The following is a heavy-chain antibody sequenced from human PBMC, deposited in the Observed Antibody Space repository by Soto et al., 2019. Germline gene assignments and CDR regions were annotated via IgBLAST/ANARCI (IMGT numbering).Heavy chain of an antibody. CDR2: ISASNGDT. CDR1: GYTFSTYV. V-gene: IGHV1-18*01. CDR3: ARVAVDLEWSTSPFDY. Sequence: QVQLVQSGAEVRSPGASVKVSCQASGYTFSTYVVVWVRQAPGEGLEWMGWISASNGDTYYAEKFRNTVTMTTDTSTTTAYMELRSLRSDDTAMYFGARVAVDLEWSTSPFDYWGQGSLLTVSS. J-gene: IGHJ4*02. D-gene: IGHD3-3*01.